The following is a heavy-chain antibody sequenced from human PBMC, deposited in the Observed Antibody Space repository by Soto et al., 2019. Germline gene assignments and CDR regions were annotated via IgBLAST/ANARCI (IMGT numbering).Heavy chain of an antibody. D-gene: IGHD6-13*01. V-gene: IGHV1-69*13. Sequence: GASVKVSCKASGGTFSSYRINWVRQAPGQGLEWVGGIVPICRTADYAQKFQGRVTITADESARTAYMELRSLKSQDTAVYYCARDSGAKLSSSWGQGTLVTVSS. J-gene: IGHJ4*02. CDR1: GGTFSSYR. CDR2: IVPICRTA. CDR3: ARDSGAKLSSS.